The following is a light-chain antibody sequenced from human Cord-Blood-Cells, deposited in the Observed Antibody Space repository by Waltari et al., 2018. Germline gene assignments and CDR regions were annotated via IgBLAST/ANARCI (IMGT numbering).Light chain of an antibody. Sequence: QYVLTQPPSASGPPGQRVTIPCSGSSSNIGSNTVTWYQKLPGTAPKLLIYSNKQRPSGVPDRFSGSKSGTSASLAISGLQSEDEADYYCAAWDDSLNGPVFGGGTKLTVL. V-gene: IGLV1-44*01. CDR2: SNK. CDR1: SSNIGSNT. J-gene: IGLJ3*02. CDR3: AAWDDSLNGPV.